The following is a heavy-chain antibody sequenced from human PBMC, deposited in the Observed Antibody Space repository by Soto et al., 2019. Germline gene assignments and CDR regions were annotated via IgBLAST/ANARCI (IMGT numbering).Heavy chain of an antibody. D-gene: IGHD3-16*01. CDR2: IIPIFGTA. Sequence: SVKVSCKASGGTFSSYAISWVRQAPGQGLEWMGGIIPIFGTANYAQKFQGRVTITADKSTSTAYMELSSLRSEDTAVYYCALRRGQSRGAIDYWGQGTPVTVSS. V-gene: IGHV1-69*06. CDR1: GGTFSSYA. CDR3: ALRRGQSRGAIDY. J-gene: IGHJ4*02.